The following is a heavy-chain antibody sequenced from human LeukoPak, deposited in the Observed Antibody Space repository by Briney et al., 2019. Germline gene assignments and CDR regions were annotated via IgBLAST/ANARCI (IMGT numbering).Heavy chain of an antibody. J-gene: IGHJ4*02. CDR3: ARDFGVVVAATYFDY. CDR1: GFTFSSYA. D-gene: IGHD2-15*01. V-gene: IGHV3-23*01. Sequence: GGSLRLSCAASGFTFSSYAMSWVRQAPGKGLECVSAISGSGGSTYYADSVKGRFTISRDNSKNTLYLQMNSLRAEDTAVYYCARDFGVVVAATYFDYWGQGTLVTVSS. CDR2: ISGSGGST.